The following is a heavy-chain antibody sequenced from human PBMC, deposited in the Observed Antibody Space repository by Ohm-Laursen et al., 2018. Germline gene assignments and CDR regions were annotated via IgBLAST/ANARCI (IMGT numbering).Heavy chain of an antibody. CDR3: AKGLPIAVAANRYFDY. CDR2: ISYDGSNK. V-gene: IGHV3-30*18. D-gene: IGHD6-19*01. Sequence: SLRLSCAASGFSFSSRGMHWVRQAPGRGLEWVAVISYDGSNKYYADSVKGRFTISRDNSKNTLYLQMNSLRAEDTAVYYCAKGLPIAVAANRYFDYWGQGTVVTVSS. J-gene: IGHJ4*02. CDR1: GFSFSSRG.